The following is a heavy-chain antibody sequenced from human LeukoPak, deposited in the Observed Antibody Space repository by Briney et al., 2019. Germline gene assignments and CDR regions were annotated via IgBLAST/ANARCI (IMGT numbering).Heavy chain of an antibody. D-gene: IGHD1-14*01. CDR2: IKSKTDGGTT. CDR3: ALPNPRLGDAFDI. CDR1: GFTFSNAW. J-gene: IGHJ3*02. V-gene: IGHV3-15*01. Sequence: GGSLRLSCVATGFTFSNAWMSWVRQAPGKGLEWVGRIKSKTDGGTTDYAAPVKGRFTISRDDSKNTLYLQMNSLKTEDTAVYYCALPNPRLGDAFDIWGQGTMVTVSS.